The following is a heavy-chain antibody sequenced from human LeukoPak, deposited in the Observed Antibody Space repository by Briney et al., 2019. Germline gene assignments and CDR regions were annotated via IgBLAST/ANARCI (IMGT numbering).Heavy chain of an antibody. D-gene: IGHD1-14*01. CDR2: ISASGGTT. V-gene: IGHV3-23*01. Sequence: GGSLRLSCAASGLTLSNYAMIWVRQAPGKGLEWVSSISASGGTTYYADSVKGRFTVSRDNPKNTLYLQMSSLSAEDTAIYYCAKDSKRYPLDYYMDVWGKGTTVTVSS. J-gene: IGHJ6*03. CDR3: AKDSKRYPLDYYMDV. CDR1: GLTLSNYA.